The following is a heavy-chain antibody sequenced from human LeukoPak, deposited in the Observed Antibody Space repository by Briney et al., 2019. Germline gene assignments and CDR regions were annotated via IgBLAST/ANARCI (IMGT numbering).Heavy chain of an antibody. Sequence: PSETLSLTCTVSGGSISSYYWSWIRRPPGKGLEWIGFIYYSGSTNQNPSLKSRVTISVDTSKNQFSLELSSVTAADTAVYYCARESGGYGDYHHWGQGTLVTVSS. CDR3: ARESGGYGDYHH. J-gene: IGHJ5*02. CDR2: IYYSGST. D-gene: IGHD4-17*01. V-gene: IGHV4-59*12. CDR1: GGSISSYY.